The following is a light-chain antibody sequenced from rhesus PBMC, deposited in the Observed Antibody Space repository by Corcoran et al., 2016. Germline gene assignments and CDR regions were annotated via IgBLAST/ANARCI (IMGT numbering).Light chain of an antibody. Sequence: DIQMSQSPSSLSASVGDKGTITCRASQGINNALAWHQQKPGRAPRLLIYAASTLESGVPSRFSGTRSGTDFTLTISSLQPEDFATYYCQQCYSAPFSFGQGTKLEIK. CDR2: AAS. CDR3: QQCYSAPFS. J-gene: IGKJ2*01. V-gene: IGKV1-33*02. CDR1: QGINNA.